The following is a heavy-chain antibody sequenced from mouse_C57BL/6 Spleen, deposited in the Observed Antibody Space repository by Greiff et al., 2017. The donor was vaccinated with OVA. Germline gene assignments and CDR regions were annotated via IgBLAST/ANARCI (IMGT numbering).Heavy chain of an antibody. V-gene: IGHV1-4*01. CDR3: ARMGYGKGIWFAY. CDR2: INPSSGYT. CDR1: GYTFTSYT. Sequence: QVQLQQSGAELARPGASVKMSCKASGYTFTSYTMHWVKQRPGQGLEWIGYINPSSGYTKYNQKFKDKATLTADKSSSTAYMQLSSLTSEDSAVYYCARMGYGKGIWFAYWGQGTLVTVSA. J-gene: IGHJ3*01. D-gene: IGHD2-10*02.